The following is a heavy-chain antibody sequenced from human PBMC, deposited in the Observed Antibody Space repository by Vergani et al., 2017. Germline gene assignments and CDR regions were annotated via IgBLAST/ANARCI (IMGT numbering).Heavy chain of an antibody. D-gene: IGHD6-13*01. Sequence: EVQLVESGGGLVKPGGSLRLSCAASGFTFSSYSMNWVRQAPGKGLEWVSSISSSSSYTNYADSVKGRFTISRDNAKNSLYLQMNSLRAEDTAVYYCARSRVSSSWFFGIDYWGQGTLVTVSS. J-gene: IGHJ4*02. CDR1: GFTFSSYS. V-gene: IGHV3-21*01. CDR3: ARSRVSSSWFFGIDY. CDR2: ISSSSSYT.